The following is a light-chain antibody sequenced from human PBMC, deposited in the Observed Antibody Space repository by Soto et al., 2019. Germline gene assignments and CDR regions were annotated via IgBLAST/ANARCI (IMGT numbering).Light chain of an antibody. CDR1: QSISRH. V-gene: IGKV1-39*01. Sequence: DIQVAQAPASLAWSVGYRFTSTLVASQSISRHLNWYQQKPGKAPKLLINIASSLQSGVPSRFSGSGSGTDFTLTISNVQPEDFATYYCQQTYSTPHPFGQGTRLEI. J-gene: IGKJ5*01. CDR3: QQTYSTPHP. CDR2: IAS.